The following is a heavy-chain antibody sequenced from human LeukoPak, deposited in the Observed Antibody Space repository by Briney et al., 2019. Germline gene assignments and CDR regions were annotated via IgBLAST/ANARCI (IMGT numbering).Heavy chain of an antibody. CDR3: ASGPWELDF. J-gene: IGHJ4*02. CDR2: ISGDGRST. CDR1: GFTFSSYW. D-gene: IGHD1-1*01. Sequence: PGGSLRLSCAASGFTFSSYWMYWVRQAPGKGLVWVSRISGDGRSTAYADSVKGRFTISRDNAKNTVYLQMNSLRVEDTALYYCASGPWELDFWGQGALVTVSS. V-gene: IGHV3-74*01.